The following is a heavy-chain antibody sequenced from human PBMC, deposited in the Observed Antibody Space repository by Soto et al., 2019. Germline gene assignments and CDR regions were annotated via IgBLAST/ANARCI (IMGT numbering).Heavy chain of an antibody. V-gene: IGHV3-21*01. Sequence: PGGSLRLSCAASGFTFSSYSMNWVRQAPGKGLEWVSSISSSSSYIYYADSVKGRFTISRDNAKNSLYLQMNSLRAEDTAVYYCARVWASSGSPPIDYWGQGTLVTVSS. J-gene: IGHJ4*02. CDR2: ISSSSSYI. D-gene: IGHD3-22*01. CDR3: ARVWASSGSPPIDY. CDR1: GFTFSSYS.